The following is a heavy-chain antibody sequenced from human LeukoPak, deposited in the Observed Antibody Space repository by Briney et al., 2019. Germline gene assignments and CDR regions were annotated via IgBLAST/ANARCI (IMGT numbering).Heavy chain of an antibody. CDR2: ISGSGGST. J-gene: IGHJ6*02. CDR3: AKPRDYCSSTSCPPYGMDV. D-gene: IGHD2-2*01. CDR1: GFTFDDYA. V-gene: IGHV3-23*01. Sequence: PGGSLRLSCAASGFTFDDYAMHWVRQAPGKGLEWVSAISGSGGSTYYADSVKGRFTISRDNSKNTLYLQMNSLRAEDTAVYYCAKPRDYCSSTSCPPYGMDVWGQGTLVTVYS.